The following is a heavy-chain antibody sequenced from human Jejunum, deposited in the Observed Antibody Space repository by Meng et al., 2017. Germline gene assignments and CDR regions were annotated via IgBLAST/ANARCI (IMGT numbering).Heavy chain of an antibody. J-gene: IGHJ3*02. Sequence: GESLKISCAASGFTFSTYELNWVRQTPGKGLEWISYISVSGDTVFYADSVKGRFTISRDNAKNSLYLQMNSLRAEDTAVYYCARENTLVWGANDALDIWGQGTMVTVSS. CDR2: ISVSGDTV. CDR1: GFTFSTYE. V-gene: IGHV3-48*03. D-gene: IGHD3-10*01. CDR3: ARENTLVWGANDALDI.